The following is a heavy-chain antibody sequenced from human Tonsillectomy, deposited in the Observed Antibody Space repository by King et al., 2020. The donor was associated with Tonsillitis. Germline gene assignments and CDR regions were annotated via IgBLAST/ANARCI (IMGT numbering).Heavy chain of an antibody. V-gene: IGHV3-53*01. D-gene: IGHD4-17*01. CDR2: IYSGGST. J-gene: IGHJ4*02. CDR1: GFTFSINY. CDR3: AREGGYGDYFDY. Sequence: VQLVESGGGLIQPGGSLRLSCAASGFTFSINYMNWVRQAPGKGLEWVSVIYSGGSTFYADSVRGRFTISRDNSKNTLYLQMNSLRSEDTAVYYCAREGGYGDYFDYWGQGTLVTVSS.